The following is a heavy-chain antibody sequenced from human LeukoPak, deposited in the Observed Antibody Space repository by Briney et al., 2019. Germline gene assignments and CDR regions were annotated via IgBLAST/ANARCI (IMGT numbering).Heavy chain of an antibody. Sequence: ASVKVSCKASGYTFTGYYMHWVRQAPGQGLEWMGWINPNSGGTNYAQKLQDRVTMTRDTSINTAYMELSRLRSGDTAVYYCARGRDLDCSSTSCSMFDYWGQGTLVTVSS. V-gene: IGHV1-2*02. CDR3: ARGRDLDCSSTSCSMFDY. D-gene: IGHD2-2*01. CDR1: GYTFTGYY. CDR2: INPNSGGT. J-gene: IGHJ4*02.